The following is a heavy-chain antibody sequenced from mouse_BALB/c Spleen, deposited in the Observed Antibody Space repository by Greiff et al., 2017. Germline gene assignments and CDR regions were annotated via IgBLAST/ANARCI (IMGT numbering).Heavy chain of an antibody. CDR2: ISDGGSYT. Sequence: EVQLVESGGGLVKPGGSLKLSCAASGFTFSDYYMYWVRQTPEKRLEWVATISDGGSYTYYPDSVKGRFTISRDNAKNNLYLQMSSLKSEDTAMYYCARGYDYRFAYWGQGTLVTVSA. V-gene: IGHV5-4*02. D-gene: IGHD2-4*01. J-gene: IGHJ3*01. CDR1: GFTFSDYY. CDR3: ARGYDYRFAY.